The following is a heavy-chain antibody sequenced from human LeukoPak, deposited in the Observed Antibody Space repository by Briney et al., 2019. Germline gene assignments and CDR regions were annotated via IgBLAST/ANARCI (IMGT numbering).Heavy chain of an antibody. CDR1: GYTFTSYY. J-gene: IGHJ4*02. V-gene: IGHV1-2*02. Sequence: GASVKVSCKASGYTFTSYYMHWVRQAPGQGLEWMGWINPNSGGTNYAQKFQGRVTMTRDTSISTAYMELSRLRSDDTAVYYCARTVVVITSPGVYFDYWGQGTLVTVSS. CDR3: ARTVVVITSPGVYFDY. D-gene: IGHD3-22*01. CDR2: INPNSGGT.